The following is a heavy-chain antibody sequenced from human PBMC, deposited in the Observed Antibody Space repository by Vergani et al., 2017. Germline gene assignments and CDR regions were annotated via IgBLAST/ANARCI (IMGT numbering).Heavy chain of an antibody. CDR2: IHYSENT. CDR1: FDSIRNLY. V-gene: IGHV4-59*11. D-gene: IGHD6-19*01. J-gene: IGHJ5*02. CDR3: ASDTHSGQRADR. Sequence: QVQLQESGPGLVKSSETLSLTCSVSFDSIRNLYCNWIRQPPGKGLEWIGSIHYSENTNYNPSLKTRVTISVDTSKNQFSLTLTSVTAADTAVYYCASDTHSGQRADRWGHGILVTVTS.